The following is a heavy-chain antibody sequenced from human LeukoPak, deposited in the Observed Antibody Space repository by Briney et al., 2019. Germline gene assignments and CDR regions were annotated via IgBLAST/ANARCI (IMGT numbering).Heavy chain of an antibody. CDR2: INHSGST. D-gene: IGHD2-15*01. Sequence: SETLSLTCAVYGGSFSGYYWSWIRQPPGKGLEWIGEINHSGSTNYNPSLKSRVTISVDTSKNQFSLKLSSVTAAGTAVYYCARYVVVAATSAPHFDYWGQGTLVTVSS. J-gene: IGHJ4*02. V-gene: IGHV4-34*01. CDR3: ARYVVVAATSAPHFDY. CDR1: GGSFSGYY.